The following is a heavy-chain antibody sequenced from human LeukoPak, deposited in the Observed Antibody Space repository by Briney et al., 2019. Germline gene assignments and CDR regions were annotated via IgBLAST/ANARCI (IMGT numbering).Heavy chain of an antibody. CDR2: ISPSSSTI. CDR3: ARDWRYASDI. D-gene: IGHD1-1*01. CDR1: GFTFNNYG. J-gene: IGHJ3*02. V-gene: IGHV3-48*02. Sequence: PGRSLRLSCAASGFTFNNYGMYWVRQAPGKGLEWLSYISPSSSTIYYAGSVKGRITISRDNAKNSLFLRVNSLRDEDTAVYYCARDWRYASDIWGQGTMVIVSS.